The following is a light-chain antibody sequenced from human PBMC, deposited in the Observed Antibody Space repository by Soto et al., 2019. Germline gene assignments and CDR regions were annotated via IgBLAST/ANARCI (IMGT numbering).Light chain of an antibody. V-gene: IGKV3-11*01. CDR3: QQRSSWPTIT. CDR2: DTF. CDR1: QSVSGY. J-gene: IGKJ4*01. Sequence: EIVLTQSPATLSLSPGERATLSCRASQSVSGYLAWYQQKPGQAPRLLIYDTFKRATGIPARFSGSGSRTEFTLTIDSLEPEDFAVYYCQQRSSWPTITFGGGTKVDIX.